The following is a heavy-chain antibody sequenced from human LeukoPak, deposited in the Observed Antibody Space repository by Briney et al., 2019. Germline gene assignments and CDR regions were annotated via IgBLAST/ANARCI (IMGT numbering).Heavy chain of an antibody. Sequence: PGGSLGLSCAASGFTFSSYAMHWVRQAPGKGLEWVAVISYDGSNKYYADSVKGRFTISRDNSKNTLYLQMNSLRAEDTAVYYCARDFAVTKISPNYYYYYGMDVWGQGTTVTVSS. J-gene: IGHJ6*02. V-gene: IGHV3-30-3*01. D-gene: IGHD4-17*01. CDR3: ARDFAVTKISPNYYYYYGMDV. CDR2: ISYDGSNK. CDR1: GFTFSSYA.